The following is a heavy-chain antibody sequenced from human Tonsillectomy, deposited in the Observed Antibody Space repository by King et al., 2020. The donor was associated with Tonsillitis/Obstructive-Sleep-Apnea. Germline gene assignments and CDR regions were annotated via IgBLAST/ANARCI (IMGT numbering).Heavy chain of an antibody. CDR2: INHSGST. D-gene: IGHD3-3*01. J-gene: IGHJ6*03. V-gene: IGHV4-34*01. CDR3: ARVGPYDFITNSYYYMDV. CDR1: GGSFSGYY. Sequence: VQLQQWGAGLLKPSETLSRTCAVYGGSFSGYYWSWIRQPPGKGLEWIGEINHSGSTNYNPSLKSRVTISVDTSKNQFSLNLSSVTAADTAVYYCARVGPYDFITNSYYYMDVWAKGTTVTVSS.